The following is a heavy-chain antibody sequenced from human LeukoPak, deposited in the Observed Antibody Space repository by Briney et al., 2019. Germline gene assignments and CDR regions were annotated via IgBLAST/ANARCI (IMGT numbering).Heavy chain of an antibody. D-gene: IGHD4-17*01. V-gene: IGHV3-48*03. Sequence: GGSLRLSCAASGFTFSSYEMNWVRQAPGKGLEWVSYISSSGSTIYYADSVKGRFTISRDNAKNSLYLQMNSLRAEDTAVYYCARWFGDYNNRKGIDYWGQGTLVTVSS. CDR2: ISSSGSTI. CDR1: GFTFSSYE. J-gene: IGHJ4*02. CDR3: ARWFGDYNNRKGIDY.